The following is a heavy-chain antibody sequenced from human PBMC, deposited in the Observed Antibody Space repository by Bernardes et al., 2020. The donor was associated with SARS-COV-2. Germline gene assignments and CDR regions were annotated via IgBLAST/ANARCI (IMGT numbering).Heavy chain of an antibody. J-gene: IGHJ6*02. CDR2: AYYSGST. CDR3: ARSQTTQNYGMDV. CDR1: GDSINNNH. Sequence: SETLSLTCTVSGDSINNNHWSWIRQPPGKGLEWIGYAYYSGSTNYNPSLKSRVTISVDMSKNQLSLKLTSVTAADTAVYYCARSQTTQNYGMDVWGQGTTVTVSS. D-gene: IGHD4-17*01. V-gene: IGHV4-59*08.